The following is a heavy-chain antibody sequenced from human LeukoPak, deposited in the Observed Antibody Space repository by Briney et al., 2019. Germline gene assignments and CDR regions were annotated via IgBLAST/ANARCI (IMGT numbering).Heavy chain of an antibody. D-gene: IGHD3-10*01. CDR2: MHYSGSI. V-gene: IGHV4-39*01. Sequence: SETLSLTCTVSGDSISTYNYYWGWIRQPPGKGLEWIGSMHYSGSIYYNPSLKSRVTISGDTSKNQLSLKLSSVTAVDTAVYYCARRNYYGSGTYYPWGQGTLVTVSS. J-gene: IGHJ5*02. CDR3: ARRNYYGSGTYYP. CDR1: GDSISTYNYY.